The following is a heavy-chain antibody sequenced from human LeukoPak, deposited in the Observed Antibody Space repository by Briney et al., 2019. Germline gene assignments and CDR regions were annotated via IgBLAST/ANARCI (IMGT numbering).Heavy chain of an antibody. J-gene: IGHJ5*02. Sequence: SETLSLTCTVSGDSISSSSYYWGWIRQPPGKGLEWIGSIYYSGSTYYNPSLKSRVTISVDTSKNQFSLKLSSVTAADTAVYYCARGAGAINWFDPWGQGTLVTVSS. V-gene: IGHV4-39*01. CDR2: IYYSGST. D-gene: IGHD1-26*01. CDR3: ARGAGAINWFDP. CDR1: GDSISSSSYY.